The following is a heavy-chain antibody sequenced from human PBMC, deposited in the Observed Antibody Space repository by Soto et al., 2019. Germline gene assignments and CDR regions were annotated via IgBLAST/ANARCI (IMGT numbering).Heavy chain of an antibody. CDR1: GYSFTSYW. CDR3: AGKKAGYYYGMDV. CDR2: IDPSDSYT. Sequence: SLKISCKGSGYSFTSYWISWVRQMPGKGLEWMGRIDPSDSYTNYSPSFQGHVTISADKSISTAYLQWSSLKASDTAMYYCAGKKAGYYYGMDVWGQGTTVTVSS. J-gene: IGHJ6*02. V-gene: IGHV5-10-1*01.